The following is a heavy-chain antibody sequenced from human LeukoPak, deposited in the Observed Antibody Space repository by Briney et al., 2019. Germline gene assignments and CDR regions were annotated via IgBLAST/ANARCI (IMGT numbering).Heavy chain of an antibody. J-gene: IGHJ4*02. D-gene: IGHD1-26*01. CDR3: ASYEWELLRGYFDY. V-gene: IGHV1-69*05. CDR1: GGTFSSYA. Sequence: GASVKVSCKASGGTFSSYAISWVRQAPGQGLEWMGRTIPIFGTANYAQKFQGRVTITTDESTSTAYMELSSLRSEDTAVYYCASYEWELLRGYFDYWGQGTLVTVSS. CDR2: TIPIFGTA.